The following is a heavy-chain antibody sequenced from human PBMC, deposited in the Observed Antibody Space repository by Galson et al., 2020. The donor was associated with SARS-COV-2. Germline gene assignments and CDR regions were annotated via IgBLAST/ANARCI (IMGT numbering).Heavy chain of an antibody. D-gene: IGHD6-13*01. CDR2: ISSSGTNI. J-gene: IGHJ3*02. Sequence: GGSLRLSCAGSGYTFSDYEMNWVRHGPGKGLEWVSYISSSGTNIYYADSVKGRFTISRDNAKNSLYLQMTSLRAEDTAVYYCASPYLAAASFFGAFDIWGPGTMVTVAS. CDR1: GYTFSDYE. V-gene: IGHV3-48*03. CDR3: ASPYLAAASFFGAFDI.